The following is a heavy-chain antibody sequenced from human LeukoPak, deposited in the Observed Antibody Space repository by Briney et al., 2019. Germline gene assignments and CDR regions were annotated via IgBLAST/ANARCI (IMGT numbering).Heavy chain of an antibody. CDR2: ITASGDTT. D-gene: IGHD2-8*01. V-gene: IGHV3-23*01. J-gene: IGHJ4*02. CDR1: GFTFSSYA. Sequence: GGSLRLSCAASGFTFSSYAMSWVRQAPGKGLEWVSGITASGDTTHHIDSVKGRFTISRDNSKNTLFLQMNSLRVEDTALYYCARAYGTNGYFQLPIDYWGQGILVTVSS. CDR3: ARAYGTNGYFQLPIDY.